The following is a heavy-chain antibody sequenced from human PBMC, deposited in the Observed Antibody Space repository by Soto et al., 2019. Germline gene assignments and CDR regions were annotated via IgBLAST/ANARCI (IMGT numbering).Heavy chain of an antibody. D-gene: IGHD4-17*01. CDR3: ARTRYGDAFDI. CDR2: INAGNGNT. V-gene: IGHV1-3*01. J-gene: IGHJ3*02. Sequence: ASVKDSCKASAYTFTSYAMHSVRQAPGQRLEWMGWINAGNGNTKYSQKFQGRVTITRDTSASTAYMELSSLRSEDTAVYYCARTRYGDAFDIWGQGTMVTVSS. CDR1: AYTFTSYA.